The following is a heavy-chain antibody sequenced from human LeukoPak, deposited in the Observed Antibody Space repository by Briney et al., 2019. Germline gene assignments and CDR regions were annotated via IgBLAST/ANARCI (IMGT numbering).Heavy chain of an antibody. D-gene: IGHD3-3*01. J-gene: IGHJ6*03. CDR2: IIPIFGTA. V-gene: IGHV1-69*05. CDR1: GGTLSSYA. Sequence: SVKVSCKASGGTLSSYAISWVRQAPGPGLEWMGRIIPIFGTANYAQKFQGRVTITSHESTSTAYMKLSSLRSEDTAVYYCARADYDFWSGYPDIYYMDVWGKGTTVTVSS. CDR3: ARADYDFWSGYPDIYYMDV.